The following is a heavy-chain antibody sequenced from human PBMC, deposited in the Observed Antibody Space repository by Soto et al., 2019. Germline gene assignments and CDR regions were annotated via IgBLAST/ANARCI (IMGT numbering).Heavy chain of an antibody. V-gene: IGHV1-18*01. CDR2: ISAYNGNT. D-gene: IGHD6-6*01. CDR1: GYTFTSYG. Sequence: GASVKVSCKASGYTFTSYGISWVRQAPGQGLEWMGWISAYNGNTDYAQKLQGRVTMTTDTSTSTAYMELRSLRSDDTAGYYRARGIAGRPYYHYYMDVWGKGTTVTVSS. CDR3: ARGIAGRPYYHYYMDV. J-gene: IGHJ6*03.